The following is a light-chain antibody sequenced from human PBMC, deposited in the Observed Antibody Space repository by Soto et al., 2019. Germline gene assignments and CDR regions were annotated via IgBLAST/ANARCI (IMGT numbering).Light chain of an antibody. J-gene: IGKJ4*01. Sequence: EIVMTQSPATLSVSPGERATLSCRASQSVSSNLAWYQQKPGQAPRLLIYGASTRATGIPARFSGSGSGTEFTLTISSLQSEDFAVYFCQQYNYWPQVTFGGGTKVEIK. CDR2: GAS. CDR3: QQYNYWPQVT. V-gene: IGKV3-15*01. CDR1: QSVSSN.